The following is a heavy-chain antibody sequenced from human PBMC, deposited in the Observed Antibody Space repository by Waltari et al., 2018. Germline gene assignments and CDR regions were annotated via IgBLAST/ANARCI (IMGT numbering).Heavy chain of an antibody. CDR3: ARGYGDLPWGY. V-gene: IGHV4-61*09. CDR2: IYTSGST. J-gene: IGHJ4*02. Sequence: QVQLQESGPGLVKPSQTLSLPCTVSGCSINSDSYYWSWIRQPAGKGLELIGYIYTSGSTNYNPSLKSRVTISVDTSKNQFSLKLSSVTAADTAVYYCARGYGDLPWGYWGQGTLVTVSS. CDR1: GCSINSDSYY. D-gene: IGHD4-17*01.